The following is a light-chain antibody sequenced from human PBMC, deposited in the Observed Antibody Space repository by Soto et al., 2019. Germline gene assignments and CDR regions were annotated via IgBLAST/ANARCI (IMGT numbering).Light chain of an antibody. CDR3: QSYASSNLVV. J-gene: IGLJ2*01. Sequence: NFMLTQPHSVSESPGKTVTISCTRSSGSIASNYVQWYQQRPGSVPTTVSYEDNQRPSGVPDRFSGSIDSSSNSASLTISGLKTEDEDDYYCQSYASSNLVVFGGGTKVTVL. V-gene: IGLV6-57*04. CDR1: SGSIASNY. CDR2: EDN.